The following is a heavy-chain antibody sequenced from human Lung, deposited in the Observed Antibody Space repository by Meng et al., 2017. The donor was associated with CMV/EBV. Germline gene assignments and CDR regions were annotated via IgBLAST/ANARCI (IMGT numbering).Heavy chain of an antibody. Sequence: GESLKISCAASGFTFSTYSMNWVRQAPGKGLEWISYISSGSSTIYYADSVKGRFSISRDNAEKTLYLHVNNLRGEDTAVYYCAKGGGAGRSASDYWGQGTVVTVSS. CDR2: ISSGSSTI. V-gene: IGHV3-48*04. J-gene: IGHJ4*02. CDR3: AKGGGAGRSASDY. CDR1: GFTFSTYS. D-gene: IGHD3-16*01.